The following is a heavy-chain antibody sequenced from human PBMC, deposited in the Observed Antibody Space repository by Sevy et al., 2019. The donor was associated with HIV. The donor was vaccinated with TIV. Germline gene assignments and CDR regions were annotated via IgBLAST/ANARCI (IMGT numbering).Heavy chain of an antibody. V-gene: IGHV3-23*01. CDR1: GFTFSTYA. CDR2: ISGSGGST. Sequence: WGSLRLSCLASGFTFSTYAMSWVRQAPGKGLEWVSAISGSGGSTYYADSVEGRFTISRDKSKKTLYLQMNSLRAEDTAVYYCAKGDRTFYGMDVWGQGTTVTVSS. D-gene: IGHD2-15*01. J-gene: IGHJ6*02. CDR3: AKGDRTFYGMDV.